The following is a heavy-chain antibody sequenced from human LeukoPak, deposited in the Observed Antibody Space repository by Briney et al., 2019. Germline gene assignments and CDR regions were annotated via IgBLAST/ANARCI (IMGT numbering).Heavy chain of an antibody. Sequence: QPGRSLRLSCAASGFTFSSYGMHWVRQAPGKGLEWVAVISYDGSNKYYADSVKGRFTISRDNSKNTLYLQMNSLRAEDTAVYYCAKEIEDCSGGSCYLYFDYWGQGTLVTVSS. CDR3: AKEIEDCSGGSCYLYFDY. D-gene: IGHD2-15*01. J-gene: IGHJ4*02. CDR1: GFTFSSYG. V-gene: IGHV3-30*18. CDR2: ISYDGSNK.